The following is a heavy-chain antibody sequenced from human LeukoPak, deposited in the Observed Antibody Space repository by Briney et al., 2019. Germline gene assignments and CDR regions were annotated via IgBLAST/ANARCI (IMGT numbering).Heavy chain of an antibody. CDR1: GGSISRYY. J-gene: IGHJ4*02. Sequence: PSETLSLTCTVSGGSISRYYWSWIRQPAGKGLEWIGRIYSSVTTNYNPSLKSRVTMSIDTSKNQFSLKLTSVTAADTAVYYCARGPYGNNWYSFGYWGQGTLVTVSS. CDR3: ARGPYGNNWYSFGY. V-gene: IGHV4-4*07. D-gene: IGHD6-13*01. CDR2: IYSSVTT.